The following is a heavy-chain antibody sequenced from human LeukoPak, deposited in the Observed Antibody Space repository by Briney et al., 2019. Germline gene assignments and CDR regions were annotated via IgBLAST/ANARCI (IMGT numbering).Heavy chain of an antibody. CDR1: GYTFTSYG. J-gene: IGHJ4*02. CDR2: IGAYNGNT. Sequence: GASVRVSCKASGYTFTSYGISWVRQAAGQGLEWMGWIGAYNGNTNYAQKLQGRVTMTTDTSTSTAYMELRSLRSDDTAVYYCASGGYYDSSGYYPVDYWGQGTLVTVSS. D-gene: IGHD3-22*01. V-gene: IGHV1-18*01. CDR3: ASGGYYDSSGYYPVDY.